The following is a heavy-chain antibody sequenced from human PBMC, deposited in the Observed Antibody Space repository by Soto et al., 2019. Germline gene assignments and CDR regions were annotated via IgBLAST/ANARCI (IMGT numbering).Heavy chain of an antibody. V-gene: IGHV4-39*01. Sequence: QLQLQESGPGLVKPSETLSLTCTVSGGSISSSSYYWGWIRQPPGKGLEWIGSIYYSGSTYYNPSLKSRVTISVDTSKNQFSLKLSSVTAADTAVYYCARGTPYYDFWSGYYREPYYYYYMDVWGKGTTVTVSS. J-gene: IGHJ6*03. CDR1: GGSISSSSYY. CDR3: ARGTPYYDFWSGYYREPYYYYYMDV. CDR2: IYYSGST. D-gene: IGHD3-3*01.